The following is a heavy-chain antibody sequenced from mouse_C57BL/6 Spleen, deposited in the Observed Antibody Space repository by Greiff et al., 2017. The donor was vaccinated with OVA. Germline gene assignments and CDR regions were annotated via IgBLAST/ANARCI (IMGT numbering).Heavy chain of an antibody. V-gene: IGHV5-4*01. CDR2: ISDGGSYT. CDR1: GFTFSSYA. J-gene: IGHJ4*01. CDR3: ARDRRYDEDYYAMDY. D-gene: IGHD2-14*01. Sequence: EVMLVESGGGLVKPGGSLKLSCAASGFTFSSYAMSWVRQTPEKRLEWVATISDGGSYTYYPDNVKGRFTISRDNAKNNLYLQMSHLKSEDTAMYYCARDRRYDEDYYAMDYWGQGTSVTVSS.